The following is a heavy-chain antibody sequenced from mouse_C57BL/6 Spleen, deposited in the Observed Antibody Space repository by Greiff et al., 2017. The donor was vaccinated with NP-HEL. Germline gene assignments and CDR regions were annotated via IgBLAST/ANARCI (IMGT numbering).Heavy chain of an antibody. J-gene: IGHJ4*01. CDR1: GFTFSSYG. V-gene: IGHV5-6*01. Sequence: EVQVVESGGDLVKPGGSLKLSCAASGFTFSSYGMSWVRQTPDKRLAWVATISSGGSYTYYPDSVKGRFTISRDNAKNTLYLQMSSLKSEDTAMYYCARQDYSNYGAMDYWGQGTSVTVSS. CDR3: ARQDYSNYGAMDY. D-gene: IGHD2-5*01. CDR2: ISSGGSYT.